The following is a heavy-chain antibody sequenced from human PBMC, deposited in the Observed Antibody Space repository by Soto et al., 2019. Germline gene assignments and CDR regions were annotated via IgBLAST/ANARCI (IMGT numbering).Heavy chain of an antibody. Sequence: QVQLVQSGAEVKKPGASVKVSCKASGYTFTHYYMHWVRQAPGQGLEWMGIINPNGGSTTYAQRFRAVFTMTRDTSTCTVYMELSSLRSEDSSVYYCATSVNSAMAFDYWGQGTLVTVSS. J-gene: IGHJ4*02. D-gene: IGHD5-18*01. CDR1: GYTFTHYY. CDR2: INPNGGST. V-gene: IGHV1-46*01. CDR3: ATSVNSAMAFDY.